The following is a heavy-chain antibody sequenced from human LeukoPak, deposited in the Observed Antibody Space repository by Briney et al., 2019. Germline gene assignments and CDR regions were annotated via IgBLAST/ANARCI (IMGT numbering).Heavy chain of an antibody. D-gene: IGHD6-6*01. V-gene: IGHV1-8*01. J-gene: IGHJ6*03. CDR3: AREGLYSSSPDYYYYYMGV. CDR2: MNPNSGNT. CDR1: GYTFTSYD. Sequence: ASVKVSCKASGYTFTSYDINWVRQATGQGLEWMGWMNPNSGNTGYAQKFQGRVTMTRNTSISTAYMELSSLRSEDTAVYYCAREGLYSSSPDYYYYYMGVWGKGTTVTVSS.